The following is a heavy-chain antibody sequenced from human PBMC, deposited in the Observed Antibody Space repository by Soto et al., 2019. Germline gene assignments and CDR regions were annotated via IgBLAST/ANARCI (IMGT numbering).Heavy chain of an antibody. J-gene: IGHJ4*02. D-gene: IGHD3-16*01. CDR3: ARVGARGYFDY. CDR1: GFTISSYE. V-gene: IGHV3-48*03. Sequence: GGSLRLSCAASGFTISSYEMNWVRQAPGKGLEWVSYISSSGSTIYYADSVKGRFTISRDNAKNSLYLQMNSLRAEDTAVYYCARVGARGYFDYWGQGTLVTVSS. CDR2: ISSSGSTI.